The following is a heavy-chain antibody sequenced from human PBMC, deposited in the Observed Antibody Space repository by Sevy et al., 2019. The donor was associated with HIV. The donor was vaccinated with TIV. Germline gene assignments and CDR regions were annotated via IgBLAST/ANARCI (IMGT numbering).Heavy chain of an antibody. V-gene: IGHV3-30*18. CDR1: GFTFSSYG. Sequence: GGSLRLSCAASGFTFSSYGMHWVRQAPGKGLEWVAVISYDGSNKYYADSVKGRFTISRDNSKNTLYLQMNSLRAEDPAVYYCAKGTFPMVRGAPLDYWGQGTLVTVSS. CDR3: AKGTFPMVRGAPLDY. D-gene: IGHD3-10*01. CDR2: ISYDGSNK. J-gene: IGHJ4*02.